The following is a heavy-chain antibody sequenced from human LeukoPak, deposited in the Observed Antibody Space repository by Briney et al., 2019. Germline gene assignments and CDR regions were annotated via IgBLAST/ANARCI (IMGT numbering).Heavy chain of an antibody. CDR3: ARRGYYYDSSGYYRPLHAFDI. Sequence: GESLKISCNGSGYSFTSYWIGWVRQMPGKGLEWMGIIYPGDSDTRYSPSFQGQVTISPDKSISTAYLQWSSLKASDTAMYYCARRGYYYDSSGYYRPLHAFDIWGQGTMVTVSS. D-gene: IGHD3-22*01. CDR1: GYSFTSYW. V-gene: IGHV5-51*01. CDR2: IYPGDSDT. J-gene: IGHJ3*02.